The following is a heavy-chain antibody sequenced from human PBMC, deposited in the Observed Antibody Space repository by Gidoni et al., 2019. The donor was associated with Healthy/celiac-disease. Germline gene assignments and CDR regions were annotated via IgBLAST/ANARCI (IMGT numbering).Heavy chain of an antibody. CDR1: GFPFGDYS. CDR3: TRGLYDFWSGPTIGYYMDV. D-gene: IGHD3-3*01. Sequence: EVQLVASGGGLVKPGRSLRLSCTASGFPFGDYSMSWFRQAPGKGLEWVGFIRSKAYGGTTEYAASVKGRFTISRDDSKSIAYLQMNSLKTEDTAVYYCTRGLYDFWSGPTIGYYMDVWGKGTTVTVSS. CDR2: IRSKAYGGTT. J-gene: IGHJ6*03. V-gene: IGHV3-49*05.